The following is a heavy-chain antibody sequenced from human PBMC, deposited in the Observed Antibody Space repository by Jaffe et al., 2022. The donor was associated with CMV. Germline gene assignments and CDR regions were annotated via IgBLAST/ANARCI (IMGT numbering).Heavy chain of an antibody. CDR1: GFTFSNAW. J-gene: IGHJ5*02. V-gene: IGHV3-15*01. D-gene: IGHD4-17*01. Sequence: EVQLVESGGGLVKPGGSLRLSCAASGFTFSNAWMSWVRQAPGKGLEWVGRIKSKTDGGTTDYAAPVKGRFTISRDDSKNTLYLQMNSLKTEDTAVYYCTTDSPTVTTLVPTKIGWFDPWGQGTLVTVSS. CDR2: IKSKTDGGTT. CDR3: TTDSPTVTTLVPTKIGWFDP.